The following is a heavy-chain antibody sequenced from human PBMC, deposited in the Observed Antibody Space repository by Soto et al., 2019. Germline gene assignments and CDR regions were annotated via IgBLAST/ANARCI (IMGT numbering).Heavy chain of an antibody. CDR3: ARGDFTIFPLHAFDI. V-gene: IGHV3-48*01. CDR1: GFTFSSYS. D-gene: IGHD3-9*01. J-gene: IGHJ3*02. CDR2: ISSSSSTI. Sequence: HPGGSLRLSCAASGFTFSSYSMNWVRQAPGKGLEWVSYISSSSSTIYYADSVKGRFTISRDNAKNSLYLQMNSLRAEDTAVYYCARGDFTIFPLHAFDIWGQGTMVTVSS.